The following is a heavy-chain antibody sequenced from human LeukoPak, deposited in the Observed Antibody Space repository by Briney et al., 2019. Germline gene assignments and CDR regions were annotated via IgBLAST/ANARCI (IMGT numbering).Heavy chain of an antibody. CDR2: ISAYNGNT. J-gene: IGHJ4*02. Sequence: ASVKVSCKASGYTFTSYGISWVRQAPGQGLEWMGWISAYNGNTNYAQKLQGRVTVTTDTSTSTAYMELRSLRSDDTAVYYCARSSVDTAMARPGRIDYWGQGTLVTVSS. CDR1: GYTFTSYG. CDR3: ARSSVDTAMARPGRIDY. V-gene: IGHV1-18*01. D-gene: IGHD5-18*01.